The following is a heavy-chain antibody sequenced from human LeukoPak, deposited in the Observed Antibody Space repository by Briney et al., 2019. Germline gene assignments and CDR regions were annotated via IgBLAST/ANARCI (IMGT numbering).Heavy chain of an antibody. D-gene: IGHD2/OR15-2a*01. CDR2: IYTSGST. V-gene: IGHV4-4*07. J-gene: IGHJ2*01. CDR3: ALRSSPIWWYFDL. Sequence: PSETLSLTCTVSGGSISSYYWSWIRQPAGKGLEWIGRIYTSGSTNYNPSLKSRVTMPVDTSKNQFSLKLSSVTAADTAVYYCALRSSPIWWYFDLWGRGTLVTVSS. CDR1: GGSISSYY.